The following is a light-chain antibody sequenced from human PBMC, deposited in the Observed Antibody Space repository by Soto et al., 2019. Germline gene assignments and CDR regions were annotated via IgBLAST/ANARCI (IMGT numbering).Light chain of an antibody. J-gene: IGKJ4*01. CDR3: QKYNSAPLT. CDR2: ATS. V-gene: IGKV1-27*01. CDR1: QGIAPY. Sequence: DVQMTQSPSSLSAFVGDRVTITCRASQGIAPYLAWFQQKPGKVPKLLIYATSTLQSGVPSRFSGSGSGTDFTLTINSLQPEDVGTYYCQKYNSAPLTFGGGTKEDIK.